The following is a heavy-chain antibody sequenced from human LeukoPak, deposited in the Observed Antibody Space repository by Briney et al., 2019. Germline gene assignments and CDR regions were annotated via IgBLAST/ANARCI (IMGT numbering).Heavy chain of an antibody. Sequence: GGSLRRSCAAPGFTFSSYAMSWVRQAPGKGLEWVSAISGSGGSTFYADSVKGRFTISRDNSKNTLYMQMNSLRAEDTAVYYCAKDGSGVAAADYYFDYWGQGTLVTVSS. D-gene: IGHD2-15*01. V-gene: IGHV3-23*01. CDR1: GFTFSSYA. J-gene: IGHJ4*02. CDR3: AKDGSGVAAADYYFDY. CDR2: ISGSGGST.